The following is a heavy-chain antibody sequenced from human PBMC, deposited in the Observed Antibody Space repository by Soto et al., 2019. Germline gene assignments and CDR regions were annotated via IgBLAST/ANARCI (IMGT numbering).Heavy chain of an antibody. Sequence: SVKVSWKSSVYTLTCYYMHLVRQAPGQGLEWMGWINPNSGGTNYAQKFQGRVTMTRDTSISTAYMELSRLRSDDTAVYYCARVKYYYDSSGPGDYWGQGTLVTVSS. D-gene: IGHD3-22*01. V-gene: IGHV1-2*02. CDR1: VYTLTCYY. J-gene: IGHJ4*02. CDR3: ARVKYYYDSSGPGDY. CDR2: INPNSGGT.